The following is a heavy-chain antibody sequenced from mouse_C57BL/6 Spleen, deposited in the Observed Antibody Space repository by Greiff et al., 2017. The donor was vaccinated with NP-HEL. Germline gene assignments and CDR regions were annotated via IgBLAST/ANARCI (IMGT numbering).Heavy chain of an antibody. CDR3: ARSYDADLFAY. CDR2: IDPSDSET. Sequence: QVQLKQPGAELVRPGSSVKLSCKASGYTFTSYWMHWVKQRPIQGLEWIGNIDPSDSETHYNQKFKDKATLTVDKSSSTAYMQLSSLTSEDSAVYYCARSYDADLFAYWGQGTLVTVSA. CDR1: GYTFTSYW. J-gene: IGHJ3*01. D-gene: IGHD2-12*01. V-gene: IGHV1-52*01.